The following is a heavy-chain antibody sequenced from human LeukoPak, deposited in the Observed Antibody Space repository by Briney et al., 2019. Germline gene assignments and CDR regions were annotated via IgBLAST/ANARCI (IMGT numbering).Heavy chain of an antibody. Sequence: GGSLRLSCAASGITFRSYGMHWVRQAPGKGLEWVAFIWYDGSNKYYADSVKGRFTISRDNAKNTLYLQMNSLRVEDTAVYYCARDFAGDRDYWGQGTLVTVSS. V-gene: IGHV3-33*01. J-gene: IGHJ4*02. CDR1: GITFRSYG. D-gene: IGHD4-17*01. CDR3: ARDFAGDRDY. CDR2: IWYDGSNK.